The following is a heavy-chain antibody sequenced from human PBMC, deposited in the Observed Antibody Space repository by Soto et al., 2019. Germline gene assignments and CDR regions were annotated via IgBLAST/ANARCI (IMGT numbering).Heavy chain of an antibody. CDR2: ISGSGGST. D-gene: IGHD1-26*01. CDR1: GFTFDDYA. CDR3: AKDLGARRGPGWFDP. Sequence: EVQLVESGGGLVQPGRSLRLSCAASGFTFDDYAMHWVRQAPGKGLEWVSAISGSGGSTYYADSVKGRFTISRDNSKNTLYLQMNSLRAEDTAVYYCAKDLGARRGPGWFDPWGQGTLVTVSS. J-gene: IGHJ5*02. V-gene: IGHV3-23*04.